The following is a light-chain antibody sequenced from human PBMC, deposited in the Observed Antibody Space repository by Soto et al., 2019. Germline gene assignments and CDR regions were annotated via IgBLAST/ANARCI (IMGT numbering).Light chain of an antibody. J-gene: IGKJ3*01. CDR1: QSVSNN. Sequence: ETVMTQSPATLSVSPGERATLSCRASQSVSNNLAWFQQKPGQAPRLLIHGASTRATGVPARFSGSGSGTEFTLTISSLQSEDFAVYYCRQYNNLPFTFGPGTKVDIK. CDR3: RQYNNLPFT. V-gene: IGKV3-15*01. CDR2: GAS.